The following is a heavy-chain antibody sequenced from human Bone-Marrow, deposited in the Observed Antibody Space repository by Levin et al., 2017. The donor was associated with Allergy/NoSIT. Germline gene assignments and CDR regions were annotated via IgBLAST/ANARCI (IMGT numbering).Heavy chain of an antibody. Sequence: GESLKISCKGSGYSFTSYWIGWVRQMPGKGLEWMGIIYPGDSDTRYSPSFQGQVTISADKSISTAYLQWSSLKASDTAMYYCARQGVVRVPAAPFDYWGQGTLVTVSS. D-gene: IGHD2-2*01. V-gene: IGHV5-51*01. CDR1: GYSFTSYW. CDR2: IYPGDSDT. CDR3: ARQGVVRVPAAPFDY. J-gene: IGHJ4*02.